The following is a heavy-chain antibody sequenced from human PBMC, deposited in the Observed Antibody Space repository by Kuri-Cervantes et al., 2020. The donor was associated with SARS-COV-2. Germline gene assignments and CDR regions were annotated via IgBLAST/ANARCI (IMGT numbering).Heavy chain of an antibody. CDR3: ARVRVVPAASDAFDI. CDR2: IYTSGST. CDR1: GGSISSYY. Sequence: SETLSLTCTVSGGSISSYYWSWIRQPAGKGLEWIGRIYTSGSTNYNPSLKSRVTISVDTSKNQFSLKLSSVTAADTAVYYCARVRVVPAASDAFDIWGQGTMVTVSS. J-gene: IGHJ3*02. D-gene: IGHD2-2*01. V-gene: IGHV4-4*07.